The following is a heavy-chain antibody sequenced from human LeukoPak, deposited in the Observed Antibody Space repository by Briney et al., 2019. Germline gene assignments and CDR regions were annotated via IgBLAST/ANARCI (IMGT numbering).Heavy chain of an antibody. CDR2: MYYSGNT. J-gene: IGHJ4*02. CDR1: GGSISSYY. CDR3: ARHEYYGSGSTDY. V-gene: IGHV4-59*08. Sequence: SETLSLTCTVSGGSISSYYWSWIRQPPGKGLEWIASMYYSGNTNYNPSLQSRVTLSLHTSNNQFSLKLSSVTAADTAVYYCARHEYYGSGSTDYWGQGTLVTVSS. D-gene: IGHD3-10*01.